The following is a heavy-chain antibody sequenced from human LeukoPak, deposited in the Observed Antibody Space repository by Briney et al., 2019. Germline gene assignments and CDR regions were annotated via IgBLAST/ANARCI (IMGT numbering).Heavy chain of an antibody. CDR2: IYYSGST. Sequence: SETLSLTCTVSGGSISSSSYYWGWIRQPPGKGLEWIGSIYYSGSTYYNPSLKSRVTISVDTSKNQFSLKLSSVTAADTAVYYCARHYPRSILTGYSQPFDYWGQGTLVTVSS. D-gene: IGHD3-9*01. J-gene: IGHJ4*02. CDR1: GGSISSSSYY. V-gene: IGHV4-39*01. CDR3: ARHYPRSILTGYSQPFDY.